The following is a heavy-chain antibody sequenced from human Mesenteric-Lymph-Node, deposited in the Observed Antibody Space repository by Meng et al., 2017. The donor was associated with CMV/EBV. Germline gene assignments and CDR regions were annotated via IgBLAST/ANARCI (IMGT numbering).Heavy chain of an antibody. V-gene: IGHV1-2*02. J-gene: IGHJ5*02. CDR1: GYAFPGYY. CDR2: INPSSGGT. Sequence: SGYAFPGYYMHWVRQAPGQGLEWMGWINPSSGGTNYAQKFQGRVTMTRDTSISTAYMELSRLRSDDTAVYYCARVLCGRSWYSWFDPWGQGTLVTVSS. D-gene: IGHD6-13*01. CDR3: ARVLCGRSWYSWFDP.